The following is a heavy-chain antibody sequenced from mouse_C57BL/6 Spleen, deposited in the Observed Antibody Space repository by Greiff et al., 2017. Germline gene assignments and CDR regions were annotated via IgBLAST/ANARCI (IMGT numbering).Heavy chain of an antibody. CDR2: IDPSDSET. CDR1: GYTFTSYW. V-gene: IGHV1-52*01. D-gene: IGHD2-3*01. CDR3: ARRWTGDYFDY. J-gene: IGHJ2*01. Sequence: QVQLQQPGAELVRPGSSVKLSCKASGYTFTSYWMHWVKQRPIHGLEWIGNIDPSDSETHYTQKFKDKATLTVDKSSSTAYMQLSSLTSEDSAVYYCARRWTGDYFDYWGQGTTLTVSS.